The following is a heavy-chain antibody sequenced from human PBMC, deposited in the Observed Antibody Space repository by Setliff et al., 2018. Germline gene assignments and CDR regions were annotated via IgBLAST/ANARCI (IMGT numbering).Heavy chain of an antibody. V-gene: IGHV1-2*02. CDR2: INPNSGGT. D-gene: IGHD6-19*01. J-gene: IGHJ3*02. Sequence: ASVKVSCKASGSTFTSYYTHWVRQAPGQGLEWMGWINPNSGGTNYAQKFQGRVTMTRDTSISTAYMELSRLRSDDTAMYYCARDLIAVAATTAFDIWGQGTMVTVSS. CDR1: GSTFTSYY. CDR3: ARDLIAVAATTAFDI.